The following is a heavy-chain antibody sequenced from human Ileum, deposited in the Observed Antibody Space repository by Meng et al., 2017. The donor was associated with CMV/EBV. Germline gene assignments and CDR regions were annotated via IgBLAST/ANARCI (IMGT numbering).Heavy chain of an antibody. D-gene: IGHD2-21*02. Sequence: SVKVSCKASGGTFSSYAISWVRQAPGQGLEWMGGIIPIFGTANYAQKFQGRVTITTDESTSTAYMELSSLRSEDTAVYYCARLEGGDWRGYYYGMDVWGQGTTVTVS. V-gene: IGHV1-69*05. J-gene: IGHJ6*02. CDR2: IIPIFGTA. CDR1: GGTFSSYA. CDR3: ARLEGGDWRGYYYGMDV.